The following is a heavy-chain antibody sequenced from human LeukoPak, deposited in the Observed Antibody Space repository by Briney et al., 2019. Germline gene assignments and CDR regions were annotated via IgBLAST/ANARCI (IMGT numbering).Heavy chain of an antibody. CDR2: VYQSGIT. CDR1: GYSLSSGYY. Sequence: SETLSLTCAVSGYSLSSGYYWGWIRQPPGKGLEWIGNVYQSGITYYNASLKSRVTISVDTSKNQFSLKLNSVTAADTAVYYCARRYSNSYFDYWGQGTLVTVSS. CDR3: ARRYSNSYFDY. V-gene: IGHV4-38-2*01. J-gene: IGHJ4*02. D-gene: IGHD4-11*01.